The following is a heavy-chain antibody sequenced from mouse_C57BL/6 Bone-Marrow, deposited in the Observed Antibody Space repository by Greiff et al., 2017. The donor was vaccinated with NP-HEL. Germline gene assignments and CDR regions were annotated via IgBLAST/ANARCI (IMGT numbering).Heavy chain of an antibody. D-gene: IGHD2-5*01. Sequence: QVQLQQSGAELARPGASVKLSCKASGYTFTSYGISWVKQRTGQGLEWIGEIYPRSGNTYYNEKFKGKATLTADKSSSTAYMALRSLTSEDSAVYFCARVPSYYSNFAWFAYWGQGTLVTVSA. CDR1: GYTFTSYG. CDR2: IYPRSGNT. CDR3: ARVPSYYSNFAWFAY. J-gene: IGHJ3*01. V-gene: IGHV1-81*01.